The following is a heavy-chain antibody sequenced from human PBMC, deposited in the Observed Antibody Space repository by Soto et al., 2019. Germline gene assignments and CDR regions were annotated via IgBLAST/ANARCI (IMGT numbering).Heavy chain of an antibody. CDR3: AKSYSSSWPYYRHYGMDV. CDR2: ISYDGRNK. D-gene: IGHD6-13*01. Sequence: LILSCAASGFSFNNYGIHWVRHAPVEWLEWVAVISYDGRNKYYADSVQGRFTISRDNSKNTLHLQMNSLRAEDTAVFYCAKSYSSSWPYYRHYGMDVWGQGTTVTSP. CDR1: GFSFNNYG. V-gene: IGHV3-30*18. J-gene: IGHJ6*02.